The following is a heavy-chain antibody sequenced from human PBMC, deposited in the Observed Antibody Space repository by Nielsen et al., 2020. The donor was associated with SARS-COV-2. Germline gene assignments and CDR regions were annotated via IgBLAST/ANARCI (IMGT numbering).Heavy chain of an antibody. Sequence: GGSLRLSCAASGFILSDYYMSWVRQAPGKGLEWVSYISSTGYTNYADSVRGRFTISRDNAKNSLYLQMNALRAEDTAVYYCAREGRKLPLDYWGQGTLVTVSS. CDR2: ISSTGYT. CDR3: AREGRKLPLDY. D-gene: IGHD3-3*01. J-gene: IGHJ4*02. V-gene: IGHV3-11*05. CDR1: GFILSDYY.